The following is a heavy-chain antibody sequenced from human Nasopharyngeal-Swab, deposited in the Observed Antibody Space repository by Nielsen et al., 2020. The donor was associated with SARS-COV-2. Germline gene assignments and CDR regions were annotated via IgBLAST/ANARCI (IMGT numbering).Heavy chain of an antibody. D-gene: IGHD6-19*01. Sequence: GESLKISCAASGFAYNNYAMNWVRQAPGKGLEWVSVISGSGDTTYYADSVKGRFTISRDNSKNTLYLQMNSLTAGDTAVYFCAKGRNRILVTGTLFDYWGQGTLVTVSS. V-gene: IGHV3-23*01. CDR3: AKGRNRILVTGTLFDY. J-gene: IGHJ4*02. CDR1: GFAYNNYA. CDR2: ISGSGDTT.